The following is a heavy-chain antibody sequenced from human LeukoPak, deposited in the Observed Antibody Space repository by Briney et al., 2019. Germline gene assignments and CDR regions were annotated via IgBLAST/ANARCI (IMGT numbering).Heavy chain of an antibody. J-gene: IGHJ4*02. V-gene: IGHV3-33*01. Sequence: GGSLRLSCAASGFNFSSHGMHWVRQAPGKGLEWVAVIWYDGSIKYYADSVKGRFTVSRDNSKNTLYLRLNSLRAEDTAVYYCALLWFGELVGHWGQGTLVTVSS. D-gene: IGHD3-10*01. CDR3: ALLWFGELVGH. CDR1: GFNFSSHG. CDR2: IWYDGSIK.